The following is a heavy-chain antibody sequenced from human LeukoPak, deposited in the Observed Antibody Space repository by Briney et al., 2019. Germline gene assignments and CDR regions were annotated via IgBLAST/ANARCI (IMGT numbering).Heavy chain of an antibody. CDR1: GGSISSGGYS. J-gene: IGHJ4*02. Sequence: PSQTLSLTCTVSGGSISSGGYSWSWIRQHPGKGLEWIGYIYYSGSTYYNPSLKSRVTISVDTSKNQFSLKLSSVTAADTAVYYCARGQGLMVYAMTPFDYWGQGTLVTVSS. V-gene: IGHV4-31*03. CDR2: IYYSGST. D-gene: IGHD2-8*01. CDR3: ARGQGLMVYAMTPFDY.